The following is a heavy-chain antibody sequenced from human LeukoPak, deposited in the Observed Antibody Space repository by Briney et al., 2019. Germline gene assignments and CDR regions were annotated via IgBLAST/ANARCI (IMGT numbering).Heavy chain of an antibody. D-gene: IGHD2/OR15-2a*01. Sequence: GGSLRLSCAASGFTFSSYDMHWVRQAPGKGLEWVAVMWSDGSNKYHADSVKGRFTISRDNSRNTLYLQMNSLRAEDTAVYYCARNSALDYWGQGTLVTVSS. J-gene: IGHJ4*02. V-gene: IGHV3-33*01. CDR2: MWSDGSNK. CDR1: GFTFSSYD. CDR3: ARNSALDY.